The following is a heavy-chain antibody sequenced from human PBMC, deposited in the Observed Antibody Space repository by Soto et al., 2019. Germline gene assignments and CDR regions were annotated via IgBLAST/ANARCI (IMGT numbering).Heavy chain of an antibody. V-gene: IGHV3-33*01. CDR2: LWFEGSKR. D-gene: IGHD2-21*01. J-gene: IGHJ4*02. CDR1: GFTFSTSG. CDR3: ARGRPKAISTLPHLDS. Sequence: QVQLVESGGGVVQPGRSLRLSCAASGFTFSTSGMHLVRQAPGKGLEWLAVLWFEGSKRYYGDSVKGRFTMSRDISENTLYLQMDSLRAEDTAVYYCARGRPKAISTLPHLDSWGQGALVTVSS.